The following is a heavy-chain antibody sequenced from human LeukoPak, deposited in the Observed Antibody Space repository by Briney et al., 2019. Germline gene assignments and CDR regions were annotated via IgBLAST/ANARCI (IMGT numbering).Heavy chain of an antibody. CDR3: ARDPGIGAAGTVGHFDY. Sequence: GESLRLSCAASGFTFTTYWLGWVRQPPGKGLEWVAHVNQDGTEKYYVDSVKGRFTISRDNAKNSLYLQMNSLRAEDTAVYYCARDPGIGAAGTVGHFDYWGQGTLVTVSS. V-gene: IGHV3-7*01. D-gene: IGHD6-13*01. J-gene: IGHJ4*02. CDR2: VNQDGTEK. CDR1: GFTFTTYW.